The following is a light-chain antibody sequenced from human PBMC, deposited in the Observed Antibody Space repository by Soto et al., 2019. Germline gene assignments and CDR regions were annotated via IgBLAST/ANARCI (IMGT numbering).Light chain of an antibody. Sequence: EIVLTQSPATLSLSPGERAILSCRASQSVSTYLAWYQQKPGQAPRLLIFDASNRATGIPARFSGSGSGTDFTLTIISLEPEDFAVYYCQQRADWPATFGPGTKVDIK. V-gene: IGKV3-11*01. J-gene: IGKJ3*01. CDR1: QSVSTY. CDR3: QQRADWPAT. CDR2: DAS.